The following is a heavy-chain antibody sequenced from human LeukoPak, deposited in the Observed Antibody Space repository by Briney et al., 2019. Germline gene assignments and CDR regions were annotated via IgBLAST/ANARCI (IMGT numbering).Heavy chain of an antibody. CDR3: ARVLRSYCSGGSCPPYFDY. V-gene: IGHV3-21*04. J-gene: IGHJ4*02. D-gene: IGHD2-15*01. CDR1: GLTFSSYS. CDR2: ISSSSSYI. Sequence: PGGSLRLSCAASGLTFSSYSMNWVRQAPGKGLEWVSSISSSSSYIYYADSVKGRFTISRDNAKNSLYLQMNSLRAEDTAVYYCARVLRSYCSGGSCPPYFDYWGQGTLVTVSS.